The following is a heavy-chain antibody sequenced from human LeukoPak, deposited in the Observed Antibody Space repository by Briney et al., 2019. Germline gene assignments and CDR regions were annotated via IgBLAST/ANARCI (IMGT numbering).Heavy chain of an antibody. D-gene: IGHD2-2*01. CDR2: INSDGSST. CDR3: ARDCSSTSCSSAH. V-gene: IGHV3-74*01. J-gene: IGHJ4*02. CDR1: GFTFSSYA. Sequence: GGSLRLSCAASGFTFSSYAMTWVRQAPGKGLVWVSRINSDGSSTSYADSVKGRFTISRDNAKNTLYLQMNSLRAEDTAVYYCARDCSSTSCSSAHWGQGTLVTVSS.